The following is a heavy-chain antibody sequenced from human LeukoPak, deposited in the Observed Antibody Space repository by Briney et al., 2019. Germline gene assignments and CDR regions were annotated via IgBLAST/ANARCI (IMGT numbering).Heavy chain of an antibody. V-gene: IGHV4-39*01. Sequence: SETLSLTCTVSGGSISSSSYYWGWIRQPPGKGLEWIGSIYYSGSTYYNPSLKSRVTISVDTSKNQFSLKLSSVTAADTAVYYCASLQPMGGWLDPWGQGTLVTVSS. CDR3: ASLQPMGGWLDP. CDR1: GGSISSSSYY. CDR2: IYYSGST. D-gene: IGHD3-16*01. J-gene: IGHJ5*02.